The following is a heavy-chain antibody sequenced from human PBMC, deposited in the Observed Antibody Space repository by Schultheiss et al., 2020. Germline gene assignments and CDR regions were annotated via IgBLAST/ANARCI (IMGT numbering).Heavy chain of an antibody. D-gene: IGHD1-20*01. CDR1: GFTFSSYW. V-gene: IGHV3-23*01. CDR3: AKQTGYNWGSFDY. Sequence: RGSLRLTCAASGFTFSSYWMHWVRQAPGKGLEWVSAIRGSGSNAYYADSVKGRFTISRDNSQNTLYLQMNSLRAEDTAVYYCAKQTGYNWGSFDYWGQGTMVTVSS. J-gene: IGHJ4*02. CDR2: IRGSGSNA.